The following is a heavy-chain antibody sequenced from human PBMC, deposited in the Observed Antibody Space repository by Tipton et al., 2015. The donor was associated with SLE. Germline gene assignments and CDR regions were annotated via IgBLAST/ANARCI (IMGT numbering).Heavy chain of an antibody. D-gene: IGHD2-21*01. CDR3: ARGGEIVDY. CDR2: INHSGST. CDR1: GGSIGGYY. V-gene: IGHV4-34*01. Sequence: TLSLTCTVSGGSIGGYYWSWIRQPPGKGLEWIGEINHSGSTNYNPSLKSRVTISVDTSKNQFSLKLSSVTAADTAVYYCARGGEIVDYWGQGTRVAVSS. J-gene: IGHJ4*02.